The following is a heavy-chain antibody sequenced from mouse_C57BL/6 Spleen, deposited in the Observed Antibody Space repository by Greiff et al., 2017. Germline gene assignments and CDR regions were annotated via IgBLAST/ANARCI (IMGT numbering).Heavy chain of an antibody. J-gene: IGHJ4*01. D-gene: IGHD2-4*01. CDR1: GYTFTSYW. V-gene: IGHV1-55*01. CDR2: IYPGSGST. Sequence: QVQLQQPGAELVKPGASVKMSCKASGYTFTSYWITWVKPRPGPGLEWIGDIYPGSGSTNYNEKFKSKATLTVDTSSSTAYMQLSSLTSEYSAVYYCASREGHDYERDYAMDYWGQGTSVTVSS. CDR3: ASREGHDYERDYAMDY.